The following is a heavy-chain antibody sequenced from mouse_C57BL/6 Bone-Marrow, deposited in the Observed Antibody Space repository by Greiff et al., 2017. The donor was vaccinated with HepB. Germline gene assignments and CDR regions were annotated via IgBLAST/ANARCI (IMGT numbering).Heavy chain of an antibody. D-gene: IGHD2-5*01. J-gene: IGHJ2*01. Sequence: QVQLQQPGAELVKPGASVKMSCKASGYTFTSYWITWVKQRPGQGLEWIGDIYPGSGSTNYNEKFKSKATLTVDTSSSTAYMQLSSLTSEDSAVYDCARRGAYYSNYGFDYWGQGTTLTVSS. CDR3: ARRGAYYSNYGFDY. CDR1: GYTFTSYW. CDR2: IYPGSGST. V-gene: IGHV1-55*01.